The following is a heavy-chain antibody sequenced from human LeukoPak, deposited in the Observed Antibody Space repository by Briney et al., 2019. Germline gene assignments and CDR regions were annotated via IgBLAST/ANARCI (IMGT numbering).Heavy chain of an antibody. D-gene: IGHD2-2*01. V-gene: IGHV1-2*02. CDR2: INPNSGGT. J-gene: IGHJ5*02. CDR3: ARGRSVVVPAAVNWFDP. Sequence: ASVKVSCKASGYTFTGYYMHWVRQAPGQGLEWMGWINPNSGGTNYAQKFQGRVTMTRDTSISTAYMELSRLRSDDTAVYYCARGRSVVVPAAVNWFDPWGQGTLVTVSS. CDR1: GYTFTGYY.